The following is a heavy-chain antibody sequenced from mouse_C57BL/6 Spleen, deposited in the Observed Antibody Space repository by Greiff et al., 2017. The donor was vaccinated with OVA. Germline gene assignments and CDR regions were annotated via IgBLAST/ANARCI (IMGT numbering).Heavy chain of an antibody. D-gene: IGHD1-1*01. J-gene: IGHJ2*01. V-gene: IGHV1-53*01. Sequence: QVQLQHPGTELVKPGASVKLSCKASGYTFTSYWMHWVKQRPGQGLEWIGNINPSNGGTNYNEKFKSKATLTVDKSSSTAYMQLSSLTSEDSAVYYCARMGLIYYGSSYYFDYWGQGTTLTVSS. CDR1: GYTFTSYW. CDR3: ARMGLIYYGSSYYFDY. CDR2: INPSNGGT.